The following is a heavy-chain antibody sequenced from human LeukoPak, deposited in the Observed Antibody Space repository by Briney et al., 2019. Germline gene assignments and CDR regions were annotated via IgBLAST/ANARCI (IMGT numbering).Heavy chain of an antibody. J-gene: IGHJ4*02. D-gene: IGHD4-17*01. CDR3: ARTYDYGDYLPFDY. CDR2: IKQDGSEK. Sequence: PGGSLRLSCAASGFTFSSYWMSWVRQAPGKGLEWVANIKQDGSEKYYVDSVKGRFTISRDNAKNSLYLQMNSLRAEDTAVYYCARTYDYGDYLPFDYWGQGTLVTVSS. V-gene: IGHV3-7*01. CDR1: GFTFSSYW.